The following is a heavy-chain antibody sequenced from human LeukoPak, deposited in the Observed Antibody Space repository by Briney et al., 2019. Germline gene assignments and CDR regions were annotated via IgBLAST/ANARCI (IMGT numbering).Heavy chain of an antibody. CDR3: ARVGFGVVIPPYAFDI. Sequence: PSETLSLTCTVSGGSISSGDYYWRWIRQPPGKGLEWIGYIYYSGSTYYKPSLKSRVTISVDTSKNQFSLKLSSVTAADTAVYYCARVGFGVVIPPYAFDIWGRGTMVTVSS. V-gene: IGHV4-30-4*08. J-gene: IGHJ3*02. CDR1: GGSISSGDYY. CDR2: IYYSGST. D-gene: IGHD3-3*01.